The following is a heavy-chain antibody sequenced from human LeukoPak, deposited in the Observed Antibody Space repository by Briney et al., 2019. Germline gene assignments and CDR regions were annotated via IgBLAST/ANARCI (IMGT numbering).Heavy chain of an antibody. J-gene: IGHJ4*02. V-gene: IGHV3-53*01. CDR1: GFTVSSNY. CDR2: IYNDGHGGNT. CDR3: ARGFSEDYGDYFDY. D-gene: IGHD4-17*01. Sequence: GGSLRLSRAASGFTVSSNYMSWVRQAPGKGLEWVSVIYNDGHGGNTYYADSVKGRFTISRDNSKNTLYLQMNSLRADDTAVYYCARGFSEDYGDYFDYWGQGTLVTVSS.